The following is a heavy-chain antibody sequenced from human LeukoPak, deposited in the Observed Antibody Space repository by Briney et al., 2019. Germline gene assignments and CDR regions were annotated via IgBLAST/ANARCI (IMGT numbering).Heavy chain of an antibody. CDR2: IQPDGSVT. V-gene: IGHV3-7*01. D-gene: IGHD6-19*01. J-gene: IGHJ3*01. Sequence: GGSLRLSCTASGFTFSNYWMTWVRQAPGKGLEWVANIQPDGSVTYYVDSVKGRFTIARDNAKNSPYLQMHSLRAEDTAVYFCARGCDSSGWFCHYAFDLWGQGTTVTVSS. CDR3: ARGCDSSGWFCHYAFDL. CDR1: GFTFSNYW.